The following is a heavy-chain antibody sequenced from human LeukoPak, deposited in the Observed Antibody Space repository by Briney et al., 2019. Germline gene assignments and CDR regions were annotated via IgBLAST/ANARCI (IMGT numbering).Heavy chain of an antibody. Sequence: SETLSLTCTVSGGSISSYYWSWIRQPPGKGLEWIGYIYYSASTYYSPSLKSRVTVSVDTSKNRFSLKLSSVTAADTAMYYCARDLSGYGIFDYWGQGTLVTVSS. J-gene: IGHJ4*02. CDR1: GGSISSYY. D-gene: IGHD5-12*01. CDR3: ARDLSGYGIFDY. CDR2: IYYSAST. V-gene: IGHV4-59*12.